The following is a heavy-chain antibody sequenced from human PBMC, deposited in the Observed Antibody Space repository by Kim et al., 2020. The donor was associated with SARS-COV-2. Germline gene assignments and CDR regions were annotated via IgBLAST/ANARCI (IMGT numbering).Heavy chain of an antibody. CDR2: IYYSGST. J-gene: IGHJ4*02. V-gene: IGHV4-39*01. CDR1: GGSISSSSYY. CDR3: ARPPCYYLSFFY. Sequence: SETLSLTCTVSGGSISSSSYYWGWIRQPPGKGLEWIAIIYYSGSTDYNPSLKSRVTISVDTSKNQFSLQLSSVTAADTAVYYCARPPCYYLSFFYWGQGT. D-gene: IGHD1-26*01.